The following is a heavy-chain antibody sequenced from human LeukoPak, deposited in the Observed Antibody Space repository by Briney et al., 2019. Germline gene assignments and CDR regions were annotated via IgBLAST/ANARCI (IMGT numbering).Heavy chain of an antibody. CDR2: IYYSGST. Sequence: SETLSLTCTVSGGSISSSSCYWGWIRQPPGKGLEWIGSIYYSGSTYYNPSLKSRVTISVDTSKNQFSLKLSSVTAADTAVYYCATHPRTASFDYWGQGTLVTVSS. CDR3: ATHPRTASFDY. CDR1: GGSISSSSCY. V-gene: IGHV4-39*01. J-gene: IGHJ4*02.